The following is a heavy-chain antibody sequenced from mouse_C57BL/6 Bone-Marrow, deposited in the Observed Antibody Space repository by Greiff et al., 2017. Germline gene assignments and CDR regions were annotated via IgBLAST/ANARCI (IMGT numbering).Heavy chain of an antibody. D-gene: IGHD1-1*01. CDR2: IHPNSGST. V-gene: IGHV1-64*01. CDR1: GYTFTSYW. CDR3: ASPIPYYGSPWFAY. J-gene: IGHJ3*01. Sequence: QVQLKQPGAELVKPGASVKLSCKASGYTFTSYWMHWVKQRPGQGLEWIGMIHPNSGSTNYNEKFKSKATLTVDKSSSTAYMQLSSLTSEDSAVYYCASPIPYYGSPWFAYWGQGTLVTVSA.